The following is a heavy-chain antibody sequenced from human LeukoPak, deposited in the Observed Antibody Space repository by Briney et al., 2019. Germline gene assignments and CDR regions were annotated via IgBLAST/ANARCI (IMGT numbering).Heavy chain of an antibody. Sequence: GGSLRLSCAASGFSLSTYWMSWVRQAPGKGLEWVANMKQDGSEEYYVDSVKGRFTISRGNAKNSLYLQMNSLRAEDTAVYYCARAGTTVAGPYYYGMDVWGQGTTVTVSS. CDR3: ARAGTTVAGPYYYGMDV. V-gene: IGHV3-7*03. J-gene: IGHJ6*02. D-gene: IGHD6-13*01. CDR1: GFSLSTYW. CDR2: MKQDGSEE.